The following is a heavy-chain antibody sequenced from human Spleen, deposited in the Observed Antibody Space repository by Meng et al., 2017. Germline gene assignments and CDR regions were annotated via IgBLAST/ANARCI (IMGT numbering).Heavy chain of an antibody. CDR1: GDSVASISAA. V-gene: IGHV6-1*01. J-gene: IGHJ4*02. CDR2: TYYRSKWFN. CDR3: ARGDGYIIDY. D-gene: IGHD5-24*01. Sequence: QVQLQQSGPGLVKPSQTLSLTCAISGDSVASISAAWNWIRQSPSRGLEWLGRTYYRSKWFNDYALSVKSRVTVNPDTSKNQFSLQLNSVTPEDTAAYYCARGDGYIIDYWGQGTLVTVSS.